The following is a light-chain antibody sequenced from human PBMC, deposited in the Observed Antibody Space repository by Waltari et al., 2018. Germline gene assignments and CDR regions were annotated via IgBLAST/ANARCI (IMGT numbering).Light chain of an antibody. V-gene: IGLV2-11*01. CDR3: CSFAGSFLWV. J-gene: IGLJ3*02. CDR2: DVS. CDR1: SSYVCGYDY. Sequence: SALTQPRSVSGSPGQSVTISCTATSSYVCGYDYVSWYQQHPGEASKLMISDVSKRPSGVPDRFSGSKSGNTASLTISGLQAEDEADYYCCSFAGSFLWVFGGETKLTVL.